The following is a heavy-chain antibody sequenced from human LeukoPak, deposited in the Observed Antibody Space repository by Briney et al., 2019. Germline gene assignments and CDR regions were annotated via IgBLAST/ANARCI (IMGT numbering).Heavy chain of an antibody. V-gene: IGHV4-39*01. J-gene: IGHJ6*03. Sequence: SETLSLXCTVSGGSISSSSYYWGWIRQPPGKGREWIGSIYYSGSTYYNPSLKSRVTISVDTSKNQFSLKLSSVTAADTAVYYCARSRDYYCYYMDVWGKGTTVTVSS. CDR2: IYYSGST. CDR1: GGSISSSSYY. CDR3: ARSRDYYCYYMDV.